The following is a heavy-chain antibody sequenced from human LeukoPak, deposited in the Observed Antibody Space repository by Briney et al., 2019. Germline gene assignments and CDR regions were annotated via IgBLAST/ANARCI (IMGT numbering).Heavy chain of an antibody. CDR3: ARDLAAAGDY. CDR1: GFTFSDYY. D-gene: IGHD6-13*01. Sequence: PGGSLRLSCAASGFTFSDYYMSWIRQAPGKGLEWVSYISSSSSYTNYADSVKGRFTTSRDNAKNSLYLQMNSLRAEDTAVYYCARDLAAAGDYWGQGTLVTVSS. V-gene: IGHV3-11*05. CDR2: ISSSSSYT. J-gene: IGHJ4*02.